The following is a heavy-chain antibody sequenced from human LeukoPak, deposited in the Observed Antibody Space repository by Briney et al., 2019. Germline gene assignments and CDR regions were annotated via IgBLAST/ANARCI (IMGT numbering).Heavy chain of an antibody. J-gene: IGHJ3*02. CDR1: GYTLTELS. V-gene: IGHV1-24*01. CDR2: FDPEDGET. CDR3: ATSNGLNRWARAGNAFDI. D-gene: IGHD2-8*02. Sequence: VSVKVSCKVSGYTLTELSMHWVRQAPGKGLERMGGFDPEDGETIYAQKFQGRVTMTEDTSTDTAYMELSSLRSEDTAVYYCATSNGLNRWARAGNAFDIWGQGTMVTVSS.